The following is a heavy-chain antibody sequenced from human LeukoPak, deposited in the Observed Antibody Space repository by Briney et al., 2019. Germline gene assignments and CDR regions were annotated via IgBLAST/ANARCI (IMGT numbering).Heavy chain of an antibody. D-gene: IGHD3-22*01. J-gene: IGHJ4*02. V-gene: IGHV1-18*01. CDR3: ARARSSYYDSSGYNY. CDR1: GYTFTSYG. CDR2: ISAYNGNT. Sequence: ASVKVSCKASGYTFTSYGISWVRQAPGPGLEWMGWISAYNGNTNYAQKLQGRVTMTTDTSTSTAYMELRSLRSDDTAVYYCARARSSYYDSSGYNYWGQGTLVTVSS.